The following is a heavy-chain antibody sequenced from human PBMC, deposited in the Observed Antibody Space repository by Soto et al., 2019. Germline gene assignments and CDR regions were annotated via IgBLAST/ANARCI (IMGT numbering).Heavy chain of an antibody. CDR2: IIPIFGTA. CDR1: GWTFSRYV. CDR3: AYCSSTSCSYFDY. J-gene: IGHJ4*02. D-gene: IGHD2-2*01. Sequence: ALVKGYCKGSGWTFSRYVISWVRKAHGQGLEWMGGIIPIFGTANYAQKFQGRVTITADESTSTAYMELSSLRSEDTAVYYCAYCSSTSCSYFDYWGQGTLVTVSS. V-gene: IGHV1-69*13.